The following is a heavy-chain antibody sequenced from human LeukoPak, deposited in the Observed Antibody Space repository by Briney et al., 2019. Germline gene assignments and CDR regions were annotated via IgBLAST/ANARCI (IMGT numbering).Heavy chain of an antibody. Sequence: GGSLRLSCVASGFTFGTYEMNWVRQAPGKGLEWVSYISSSDSTVYYADSVKGRFTISRDNVKNSLYLQMNSLRAEDTAVYYCARVKRFGGATNGVDYWGQGTLATVSS. CDR3: ARVKRFGGATNGVDY. V-gene: IGHV3-48*03. CDR1: GFTFGTYE. J-gene: IGHJ4*02. D-gene: IGHD1-26*01. CDR2: ISSSDSTV.